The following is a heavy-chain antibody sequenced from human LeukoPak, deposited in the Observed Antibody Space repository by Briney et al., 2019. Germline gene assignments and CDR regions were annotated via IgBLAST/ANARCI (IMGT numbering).Heavy chain of an antibody. CDR1: GGSFSGYY. V-gene: IGHV4-34*01. Sequence: SETLSLTCAVYGGSFSGYYWSWIRQPPGKGLEWIGEINHSGSTNYNPSLKSRVTISVDTSKNQFSLKLSSVTAADTAVYYCARLHQGLPGYWGQGTLVTVSS. D-gene: IGHD2-15*01. CDR2: INHSGST. J-gene: IGHJ4*02. CDR3: ARLHQGLPGY.